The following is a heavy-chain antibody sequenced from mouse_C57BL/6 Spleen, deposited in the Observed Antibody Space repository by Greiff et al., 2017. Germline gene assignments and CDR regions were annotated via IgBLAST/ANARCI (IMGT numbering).Heavy chain of an antibody. CDR2: IDPNSGGT. V-gene: IGHV1-72*01. J-gene: IGHJ2*01. Sequence: VQLQQPGAELVKPGASVKLSCKASGYTFTSYWMHWVKQRPGRGLEWIGRIDPNSGGTKYNEKFKSKATLTVDKPSSTAYMQLSGLTSGDSAVYYCAREKLGYYFDYWGQGATLKVFS. CDR1: GYTFTSYW. CDR3: AREKLGYYFDY. D-gene: IGHD4-1*01.